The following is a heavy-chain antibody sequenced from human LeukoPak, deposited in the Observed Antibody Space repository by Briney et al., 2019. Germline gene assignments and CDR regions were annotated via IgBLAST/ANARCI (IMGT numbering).Heavy chain of an antibody. D-gene: IGHD1-26*01. CDR1: GFTFSSYAM. Sequence: GSLRLSCATSGFTFSSYAMTWVRRAAGQGLEWIGEISLTGETNYNPSLTGRATMSLDGSRNQLSLTLIPVTAADTAIYYCSRESGAFCPFGYWGEGTLVIV. J-gene: IGHJ4*02. CDR3: SRESGAFCPFGY. CDR2: ISLTGET. V-gene: IGHV4-4*02.